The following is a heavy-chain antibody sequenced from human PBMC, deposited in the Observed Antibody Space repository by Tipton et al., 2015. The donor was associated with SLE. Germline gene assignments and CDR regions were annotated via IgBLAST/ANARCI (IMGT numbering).Heavy chain of an antibody. Sequence: LRLSCTVSGGSISSGDYYWSWIRQPPGKGLEWIGEINHSGSTNYNPSLKSRVTISVDTSKNQFSLKLSSVTAADTAVYYCARGGYGDYDYWGQGTLVTVSS. D-gene: IGHD4-17*01. CDR3: ARGGYGDYDY. V-gene: IGHV4-61*08. CDR1: GGSISSGDYY. J-gene: IGHJ4*02. CDR2: INHSGST.